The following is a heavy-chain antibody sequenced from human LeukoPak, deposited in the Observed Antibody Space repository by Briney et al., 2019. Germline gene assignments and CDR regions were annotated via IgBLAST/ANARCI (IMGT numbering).Heavy chain of an antibody. D-gene: IGHD3-10*01. J-gene: IGHJ4*02. CDR3: ARMFYGSGNSYFDY. Sequence: SETLSLTCNVSGGSISSYYWSWIRQPPGEGLEWIGYIYYSGSTNYNPSLKSRVTISVDTSKNQFSLKLSSVTAADTAVYFCARMFYGSGNSYFDYWGQGTLVTVSS. V-gene: IGHV4-59*01. CDR1: GGSISSYY. CDR2: IYYSGST.